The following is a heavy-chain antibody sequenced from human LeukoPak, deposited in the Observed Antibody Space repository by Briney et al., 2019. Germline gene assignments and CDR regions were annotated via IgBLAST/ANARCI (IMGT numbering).Heavy chain of an antibody. CDR3: ARVAIINYRVYYYYYMDV. J-gene: IGHJ6*03. D-gene: IGHD3-10*01. Sequence: ASVKVSCKASGYTFTSYGISWVRQAPGQGREWMGWISAYNGDTNYAQNLQGRVTMTTDTSKNTDSMELRSMKSDHTAVYYCARVAIINYRVYYYYYMDVWGKGTTVTVSS. V-gene: IGHV1-18*01. CDR2: ISAYNGDT. CDR1: GYTFTSYG.